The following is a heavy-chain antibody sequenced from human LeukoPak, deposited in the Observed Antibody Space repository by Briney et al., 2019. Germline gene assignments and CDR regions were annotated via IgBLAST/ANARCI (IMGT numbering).Heavy chain of an antibody. Sequence: PSETLSLTCTVSGGSISSGAYYWSWVRQLPEKGLDWIGYIGYTGDTYYNPSLRSRATISKDTPKTQFSLRLNSLTAADTAVYYCARVAAATTNPRFDFWGQGTLVTVSS. D-gene: IGHD1-1*01. CDR3: ARVAAATTNPRFDF. J-gene: IGHJ4*02. V-gene: IGHV4-31*03. CDR2: IGYTGDT. CDR1: GGSISSGAYY.